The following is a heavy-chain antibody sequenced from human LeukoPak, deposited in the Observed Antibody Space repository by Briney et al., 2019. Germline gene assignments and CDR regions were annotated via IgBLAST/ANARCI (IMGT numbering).Heavy chain of an antibody. D-gene: IGHD3-10*01. J-gene: IGHJ4*02. CDR1: GSTFSSYA. Sequence: GASLRLSCAASGSTFSSYAMSWVRQAPGKGLEWVSAISGSGGSTYYADSVKGRFTISRDNSKNTLYLQMNSLRAEDTAVYYCAKGHRGVMRGAFDYWGQGTLVTVSS. V-gene: IGHV3-23*01. CDR2: ISGSGGST. CDR3: AKGHRGVMRGAFDY.